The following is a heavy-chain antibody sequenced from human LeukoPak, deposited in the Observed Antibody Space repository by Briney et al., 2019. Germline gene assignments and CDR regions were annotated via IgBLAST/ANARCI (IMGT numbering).Heavy chain of an antibody. CDR3: AKGSNWGFPPGWFDP. CDR2: ISGSGDST. Sequence: GGSLRLSCAASGFTFRSYAMSWVRQAPGKGLEWVSVISGSGDSTYYADSVKGRFTISRDNSKSTLYLQMNSLRAGDTAVYYCAKGSNWGFPPGWFDPWGRGTLVTVSS. J-gene: IGHJ5*02. CDR1: GFTFRSYA. V-gene: IGHV3-23*01. D-gene: IGHD7-27*01.